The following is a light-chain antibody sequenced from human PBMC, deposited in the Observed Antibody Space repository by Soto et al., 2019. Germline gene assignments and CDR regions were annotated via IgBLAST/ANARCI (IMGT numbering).Light chain of an antibody. J-gene: IGLJ2*01. Sequence: QSVLTQPVSVSGSPGQSITISCTGTSSDVGRYNLVSWYQQHAGKAPKLMIYDVTKRPSGVSNRFSGSKSGNTASLTISGLQAEDEADYYCCSYAGSSAFEFGGGTKVTVL. CDR1: SSDVGRYNL. CDR3: CSYAGSSAFE. CDR2: DVT. V-gene: IGLV2-23*02.